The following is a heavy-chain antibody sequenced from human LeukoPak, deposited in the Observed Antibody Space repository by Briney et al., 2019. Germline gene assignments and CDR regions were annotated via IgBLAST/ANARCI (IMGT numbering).Heavy chain of an antibody. D-gene: IGHD3-22*01. CDR2: IKQDGSEK. Sequence: PGGSLRLSCAASGFTFSSYWMSWVRQAPGKGLEWVANIKQDGSEKYYVDSVKGRFTISRDNAKNSLYLQMNSLRADDTAVYYCARDLLGAYYDSSGSRLDYWGQGTLVTVSS. CDR3: ARDLLGAYYDSSGSRLDY. CDR1: GFTFSSYW. V-gene: IGHV3-7*03. J-gene: IGHJ4*02.